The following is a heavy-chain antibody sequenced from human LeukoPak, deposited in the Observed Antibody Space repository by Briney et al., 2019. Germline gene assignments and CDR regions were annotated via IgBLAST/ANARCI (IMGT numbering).Heavy chain of an antibody. CDR3: AGDQEGFDY. V-gene: IGHV1-46*01. CDR2: IYPRDGST. J-gene: IGHJ4*02. Sequence: ASVKVSCKASRYTFTSNYIHWVRQAPGQGLEWMGMIYPRDGSTSYAQKFQGRVTVTRDTSTSTVHMELSGLRSGDTAVYYCAGDQEGFDYWGQGTLVTVSS. CDR1: RYTFTSNY.